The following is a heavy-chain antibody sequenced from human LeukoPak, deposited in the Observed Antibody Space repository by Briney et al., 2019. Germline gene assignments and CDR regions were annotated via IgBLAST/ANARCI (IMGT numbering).Heavy chain of an antibody. D-gene: IGHD6-13*01. CDR3: ARDLAAAGPAFDY. CDR1: GGTFSSYA. CDR2: IILVFGTA. J-gene: IGHJ4*02. V-gene: IGHV1-69*05. Sequence: SVKVSCKASGGTFSSYAISWVRQAPGQGLEWMGRIILVFGTANYAQKFQGRVTITTDESTSTAYMELSSLRSEDTAVYYCARDLAAAGPAFDYWGQGTLVTVSS.